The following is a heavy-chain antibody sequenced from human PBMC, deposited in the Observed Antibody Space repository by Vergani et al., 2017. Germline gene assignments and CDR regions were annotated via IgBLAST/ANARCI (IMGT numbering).Heavy chain of an antibody. CDR1: GYSFTSYW. V-gene: IGHV5-51*01. CDR3: AKPYHKLQPFDY. Sequence: EVQLVQSGAEVKKPGESLKISRKGSGYSFTSYWIGWVRQMPGKGLEWMGIIYPGDSDTRYSPSFQGQVTISADKSKNTLYLQMNSLRAEDTAVYYCAKPYHKLQPFDYWGQGTLVTVSS. CDR2: IYPGDSDT. D-gene: IGHD2-2*01. J-gene: IGHJ4*02.